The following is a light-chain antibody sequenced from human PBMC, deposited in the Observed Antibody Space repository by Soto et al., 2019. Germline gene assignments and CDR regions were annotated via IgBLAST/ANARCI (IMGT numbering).Light chain of an antibody. CDR3: HQHNDWPRT. Sequence: EIVMTQSPATLSGFPGGRATPSGMASQSVSTNLAWYQQKPGQAPRLLIYGASTRAAGVSARFSGSGSETEFTLTISSLQSEDFAIYYCHQHNDWPRTFGQGTKVDI. V-gene: IGKV3-15*01. J-gene: IGKJ1*01. CDR2: GAS. CDR1: QSVSTN.